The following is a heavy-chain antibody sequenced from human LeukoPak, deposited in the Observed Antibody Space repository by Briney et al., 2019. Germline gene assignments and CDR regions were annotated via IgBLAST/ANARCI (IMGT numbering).Heavy chain of an antibody. V-gene: IGHV3-23*01. CDR1: GFTFSSYA. D-gene: IGHD1-1*01. CDR3: AKDLKRGGHPYYFDY. Sequence: GGSLRLSCAASGFTFSSYAMSWVRQAPGKGLEWVSAISGSGGSTYYADSVKGRFTISRDNSKNTLYLQMNSLRAEDTAVYYCAKDLKRGGHPYYFDYWGQGTLVTVSS. J-gene: IGHJ4*02. CDR2: ISGSGGST.